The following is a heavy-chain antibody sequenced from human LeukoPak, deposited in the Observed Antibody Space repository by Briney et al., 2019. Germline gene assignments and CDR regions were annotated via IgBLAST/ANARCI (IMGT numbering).Heavy chain of an antibody. CDR2: IYYSGST. V-gene: IGHV4-39*01. CDR3: ARQDDYNFDY. CDR1: GGSISSSSYY. J-gene: IGHJ4*02. D-gene: IGHD5-24*01. Sequence: PSETLSLTCTVSGGSISSSSYYWDWIRQPPGKGLEWIGSIYYSGSTYYNPSLKSRVTISVDTPKKQLSLKLSSVTAADTAVYYCARQDDYNFDYWGQGTLVTVSS.